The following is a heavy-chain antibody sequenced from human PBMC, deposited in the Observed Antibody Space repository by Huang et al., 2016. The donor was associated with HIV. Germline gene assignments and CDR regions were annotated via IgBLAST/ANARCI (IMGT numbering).Heavy chain of an antibody. CDR3: ARGKYDVLTGWDDTYYFDH. D-gene: IGHD3-9*01. CDR2: SRIDTGLT. Sequence: EVQLVESGGRLVRPGGSLRLACAASGFTFSAFSMNWIRQAPGKGLEWISYSRIDTGLTYDADSVKGRFTISRDTAKNALYLQMNSLRADETALYFCARGKYDVLTGWDDTYYFDHWGQGTLVTVSS. V-gene: IGHV3-48*01. CDR1: GFTFSAFS. J-gene: IGHJ4*02.